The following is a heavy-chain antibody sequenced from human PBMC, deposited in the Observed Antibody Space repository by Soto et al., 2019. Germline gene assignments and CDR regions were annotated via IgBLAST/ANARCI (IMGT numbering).Heavy chain of an antibody. CDR1: GGSISSGGYY. J-gene: IGHJ4*02. V-gene: IGHV4-31*03. D-gene: IGHD3-9*01. CDR2: IYYSGST. CDR3: ARAYYDILTGYYKEGGYFDY. Sequence: KTSETLSLTCTVSGGSISSGGYYWSWIRQHPGKGLEWIGYIYYSGSTYYNPSLKSRVTISVDTSKNQFSLKLSSVTAADTAVYYCARAYYDILTGYYKEGGYFDYWGQGTLVTVSS.